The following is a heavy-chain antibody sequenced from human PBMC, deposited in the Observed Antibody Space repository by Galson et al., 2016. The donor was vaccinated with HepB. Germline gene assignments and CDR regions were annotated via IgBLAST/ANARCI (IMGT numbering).Heavy chain of an antibody. CDR2: ISSDGSKT. Sequence: SLRLSCAASGFTSSSYWMHWARQAPGKGLVWVSRISSDGSKTTYADSVEGRFTISRDNAKNTLSLQMNSLRAEDTALYYCVKDRQYRCSSSTCYWEFDYWGQGTLVTVSA. CDR3: VKDRQYRCSSSTCYWEFDY. D-gene: IGHD2-2*01. V-gene: IGHV3-74*01. J-gene: IGHJ4*02. CDR1: GFTSSSYW.